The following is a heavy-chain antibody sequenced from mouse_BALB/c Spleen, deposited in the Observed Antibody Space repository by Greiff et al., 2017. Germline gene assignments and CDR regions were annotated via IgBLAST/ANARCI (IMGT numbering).Heavy chain of an antibody. V-gene: IGHV2-9*02. J-gene: IGHJ4*01. Sequence: QVQLKESGPGLVAPSQSLSITCTVSGFSLTSYGVHWVRQPPGKGLEWLGVIWAGGSTNYNSALMSRLSISKDNSKSQVFLKMNSLQTDDTAMYYCARFYYDYDGAMDYWGQGTSVTVSS. CDR2: IWAGGST. CDR1: GFSLTSYG. CDR3: ARFYYDYDGAMDY. D-gene: IGHD2-4*01.